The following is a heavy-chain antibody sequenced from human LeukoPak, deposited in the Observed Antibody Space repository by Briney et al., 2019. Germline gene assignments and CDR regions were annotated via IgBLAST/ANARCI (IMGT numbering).Heavy chain of an antibody. Sequence: GGSLRLSCAASGFTVSSNYMSWVRQAPGKGLEWVSVIYSGGSTYYADSVKGRFTISRDNSKNTLYLQMNSLRPVDTAVYYCARGPFGVVRGDAFDILGQGTMVTVSS. J-gene: IGHJ3*02. CDR1: GFTVSSNY. V-gene: IGHV3-53*01. D-gene: IGHD3-3*01. CDR2: IYSGGST. CDR3: ARGPFGVVRGDAFDI.